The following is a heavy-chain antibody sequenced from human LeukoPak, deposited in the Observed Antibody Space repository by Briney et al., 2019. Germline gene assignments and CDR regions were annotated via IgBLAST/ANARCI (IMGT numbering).Heavy chain of an antibody. J-gene: IGHJ4*02. Sequence: GGSLRLSCAASGFTFSEFEMNWVCQAPGKGLEWVSDVSSGGTTIFYGDSLKGRFTISRDNAKNSLYLQMNSLRDEDTAIYFCTRGLVVWGQGALVTVSS. D-gene: IGHD2-2*01. V-gene: IGHV3-48*03. CDR2: VSSGGTTI. CDR3: TRGLVV. CDR1: GFTFSEFE.